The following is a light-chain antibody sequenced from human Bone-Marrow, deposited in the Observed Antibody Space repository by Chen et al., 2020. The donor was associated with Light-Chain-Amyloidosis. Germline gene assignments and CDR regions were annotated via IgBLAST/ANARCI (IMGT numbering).Light chain of an antibody. J-gene: IGLJ2*01. V-gene: IGLV1-44*01. Sequence: QSLLTPPPPASGTPGQRVTISCSVRSTNIGSNAVNWYQQLPGTAPKLVIYSYQQRPSGVPDRFSGSKSGTSASLAISGLQSEDEADYYCAARDDSLNGRVVFGGGTKLTVL. CDR2: SYQ. CDR3: AARDDSLNGRVV. CDR1: STNIGSNA.